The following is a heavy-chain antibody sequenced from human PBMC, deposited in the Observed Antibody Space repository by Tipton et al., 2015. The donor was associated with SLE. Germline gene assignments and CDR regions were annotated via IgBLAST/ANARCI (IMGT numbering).Heavy chain of an antibody. D-gene: IGHD3-16*01. CDR2: IRYDGSNK. CDR3: AKNHEWGGYAAHP. V-gene: IGHV3-30*02. J-gene: IGHJ5*02. CDR1: GFTFSSYG. Sequence: GSLRLSCAASGFTFSSYGMHWVRQAPGKGLEWVAFIRYDGSNKYYADSVQGRFTISRDNSKNTLYLQMNSLRAEDTAVYYCAKNHEWGGYAAHPWGQGTLVTVSS.